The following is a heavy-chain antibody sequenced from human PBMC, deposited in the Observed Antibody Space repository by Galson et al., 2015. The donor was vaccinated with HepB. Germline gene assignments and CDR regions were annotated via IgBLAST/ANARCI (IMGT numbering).Heavy chain of an antibody. CDR2: ISSSGSTI. V-gene: IGHV3-48*03. J-gene: IGHJ6*02. CDR3: ARGRWFGELGGGMDV. CDR1: GFTFSSYE. Sequence: SLRLSCAASGFTFSSYEMNWVRQAPGKGLEWVSYISSSGSTIYYADSVKGRFTISRDNAKNTLYLQMNSLRAEDTAVYYCARGRWFGELGGGMDVWGQGTTVTVSS. D-gene: IGHD3-10*01.